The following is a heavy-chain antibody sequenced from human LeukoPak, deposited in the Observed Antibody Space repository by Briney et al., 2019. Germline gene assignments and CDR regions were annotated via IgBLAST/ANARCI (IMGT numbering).Heavy chain of an antibody. Sequence: NPSETLSLTCTVSGGSISNYYWSWIRQPAGKGLEWIGRMYSSGSTNFNPSLKSRVIMSVDTSKNQFSLKLSSVTAADTAVYYCARDGPGPTHDYWGQGTLVTVSS. CDR3: ARDGPGPTHDY. J-gene: IGHJ4*02. CDR2: MYSSGST. D-gene: IGHD2-15*01. CDR1: GGSISNYY. V-gene: IGHV4-4*07.